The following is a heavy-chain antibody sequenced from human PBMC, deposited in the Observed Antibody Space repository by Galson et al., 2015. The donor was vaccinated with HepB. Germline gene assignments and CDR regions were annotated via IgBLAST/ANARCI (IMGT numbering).Heavy chain of an antibody. CDR3: ARERIAATGTGWFDP. V-gene: IGHV3-30*04. CDR1: GFTFSSYV. D-gene: IGHD6-13*01. CDR2: ISDDGSNK. Sequence: SLRLSCAASGFTFSSYVMHWVRQAPGKGLEWVGVISDDGSNKYYADSVKGRFTISRDNSKNTLYLQMNSLRAEDTAVYYCARERIAATGTGWFDPWGQGTLVTVSS. J-gene: IGHJ5*02.